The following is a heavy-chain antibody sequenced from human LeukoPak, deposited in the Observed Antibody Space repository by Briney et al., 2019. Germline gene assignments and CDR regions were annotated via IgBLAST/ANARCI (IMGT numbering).Heavy chain of an antibody. CDR1: GFTFSGSA. CDR3: ARGRGIAVRQVCDY. J-gene: IGHJ4*02. CDR2: IRSKANSYAT. Sequence: GGSLRLSCAASGFTFSGSAMHWVRQASGKGLEWVGRIRSKANSYATAYAASVKGRFTISRDDSKNTAYLQMNSLKTEDTAVYYCARGRGIAVRQVCDYWGQGTLVTVSS. V-gene: IGHV3-73*01. D-gene: IGHD6-6*01.